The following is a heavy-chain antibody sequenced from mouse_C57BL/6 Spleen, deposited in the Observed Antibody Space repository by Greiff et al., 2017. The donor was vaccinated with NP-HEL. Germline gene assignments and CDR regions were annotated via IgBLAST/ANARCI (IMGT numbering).Heavy chain of an antibody. J-gene: IGHJ2*01. D-gene: IGHD4-1*01. CDR3: AREGTTGIFDY. CDR2: ISSGGSYT. CDR1: GFTFSSYG. V-gene: IGHV5-6*01. Sequence: EVKLMESGGDLVKPGGSLKLSCAASGFTFSSYGMSWVRQTPDKRLEWVATISSGGSYTYYPDSVKGRFTISRDNAKNTLYLQMSSLKSEDTAMYYCAREGTTGIFDYWGQGTTLTVSS.